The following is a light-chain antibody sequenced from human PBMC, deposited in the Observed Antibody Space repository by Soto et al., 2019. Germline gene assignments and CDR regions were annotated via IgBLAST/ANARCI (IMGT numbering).Light chain of an antibody. CDR2: DAS. Sequence: EIVLTQSPATLSLSPGERATLSCRASQSVSSYLAWYQQNPGQAPRRLIYDASNRATGIPARFSGSGSGTDFTLTISSLEPEDFAIYYCQQRSNWPPVTFGGGTKVEIK. CDR3: QQRSNWPPVT. V-gene: IGKV3-11*01. CDR1: QSVSSY. J-gene: IGKJ4*01.